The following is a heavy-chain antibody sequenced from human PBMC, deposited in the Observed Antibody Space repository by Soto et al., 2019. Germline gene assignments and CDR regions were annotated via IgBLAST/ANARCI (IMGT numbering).Heavy chain of an antibody. D-gene: IGHD6-13*01. CDR3: ARNGGSTWYYFDS. J-gene: IGHJ4*02. CDR1: GGSFTGYY. Sequence: QVQLQQWGAGLLKPSETLSLTCAVNGGSFTGYYGCWIRQSPGKGLEWIGEVSHRGRTNYNPSLKSRVTLAIDRSKNQFFLKLNSVTAADTGVYYCARNGGSTWYYFDSWGQGTVVTVSS. V-gene: IGHV4-34*01. CDR2: VSHRGRT.